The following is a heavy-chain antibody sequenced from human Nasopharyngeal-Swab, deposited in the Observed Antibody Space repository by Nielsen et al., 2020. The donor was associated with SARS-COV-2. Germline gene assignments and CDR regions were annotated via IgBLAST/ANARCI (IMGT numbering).Heavy chain of an antibody. CDR2: VSYSGTA. CDR3: ARDESGDYLGLPFDY. D-gene: IGHD4-17*01. Sequence: ESLKISCTVSGASISSSINYWGWIRQSPQKGLEWIGTVSYSGTANYNPSLNSRVTISVDTSKNQFSLKLISVTAADTAVYYCARDESGDYLGLPFDYWGQGTLVTVSS. CDR1: GASISSSINY. V-gene: IGHV4-39*07. J-gene: IGHJ4*02.